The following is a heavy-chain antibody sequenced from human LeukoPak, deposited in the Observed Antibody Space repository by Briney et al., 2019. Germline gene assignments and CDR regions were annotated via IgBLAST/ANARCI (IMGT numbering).Heavy chain of an antibody. CDR3: ARDHYYYDSYFDY. CDR1: GFTFSSYW. D-gene: IGHD3-22*01. CDR2: IKQDGSEK. Sequence: VGSLRLSCAASGFTFSSYWMSWVRQAPGKGLEWVANIKQDGSEKYYVDSVKGRFTISRDNAKNSLYLQMNSLRAEDTAVYYCARDHYYYDSYFDYWGQGTLVTVSS. J-gene: IGHJ4*02. V-gene: IGHV3-7*01.